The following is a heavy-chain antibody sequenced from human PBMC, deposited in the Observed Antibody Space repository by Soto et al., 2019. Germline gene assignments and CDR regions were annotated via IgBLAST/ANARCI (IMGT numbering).Heavy chain of an antibody. Sequence: QVQLQESGPGLVKPSQTLSLTCTVSGGSISSGDYYWSWIRQPPGKGLEWIGYIYSSGSTYYNPSLKSRVTIAVHTSTNQFSLKLSSVTAADTAVYYCARGSYYYDSSGYSHYWGQGTLVTVSS. CDR3: ARGSYYYDSSGYSHY. CDR1: GGSISSGDYY. D-gene: IGHD3-22*01. CDR2: IYSSGST. J-gene: IGHJ4*02. V-gene: IGHV4-30-4*01.